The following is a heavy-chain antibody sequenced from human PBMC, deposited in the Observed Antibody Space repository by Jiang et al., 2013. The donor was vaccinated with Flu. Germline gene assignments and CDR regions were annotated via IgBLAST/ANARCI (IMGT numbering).Heavy chain of an antibody. V-gene: IGHV2-70*11. J-gene: IGHJ6*04. CDR1: GFSLSTSGMC. D-gene: IGHD3-10*01. CDR2: IDWDDDK. Sequence: TLTLTCTFSGFSLSTSGMCVSWIRQPPGKALEWLARIDWDDDKYYSTSLKTRLTISKDTSKNQVVLTMTNMDPVDTATYYCARMGLGEPPYYYYGMDVWGKGTTVTVSS. CDR3: ARMGLGEPPYYYYGMDV.